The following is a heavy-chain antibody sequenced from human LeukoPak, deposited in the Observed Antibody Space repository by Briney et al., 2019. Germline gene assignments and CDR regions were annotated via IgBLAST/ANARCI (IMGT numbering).Heavy chain of an antibody. CDR1: GGSFSNYY. J-gene: IGHJ6*03. D-gene: IGHD1-7*01. V-gene: IGHV4-34*01. CDR2: INDSGRI. Sequence: PSETLSLTCAVYGGSFSNYYWSWIRQPPGKGLEWIGEINDSGRINYNPSLMSRVTVSVDTSKNQFSLRLTSVTATDTAVYYCARRWNYGRNYYIDVWGNGATVSVSS. CDR3: ARRWNYGRNYYIDV.